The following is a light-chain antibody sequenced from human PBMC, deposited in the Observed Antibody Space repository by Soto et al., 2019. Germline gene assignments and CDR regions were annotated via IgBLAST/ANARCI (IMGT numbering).Light chain of an antibody. CDR1: QSVSSN. V-gene: IGKV3-15*01. Sequence: ELVLTQSPAPLSVSPGARATLSCRASQSVSSNLAWYQQKPGQAPRLLIYGASTRATGIPARFSGSGSGTEFTLTISSLQSEDFAVYYCQQYNNWPPWTFGQGTKVEIK. J-gene: IGKJ1*01. CDR3: QQYNNWPPWT. CDR2: GAS.